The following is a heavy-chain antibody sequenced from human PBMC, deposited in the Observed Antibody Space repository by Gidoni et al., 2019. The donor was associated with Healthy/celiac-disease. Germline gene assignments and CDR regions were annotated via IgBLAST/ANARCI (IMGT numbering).Heavy chain of an antibody. CDR1: GFPVSRNY. D-gene: IGHD3-16*01. CDR3: ARFKGAEYFDL. V-gene: IGHV3-53*01. Sequence: EVQMVESGGGLIQPGGSLRLSCAASGFPVSRNYMSWVRQAPGKGLEWVAVIYSGGSTYYADSVKGRFTISRDNSKNTLYLQMNSLRAEDTAVYYCARFKGAEYFDLWGRGTLVTVSS. CDR2: IYSGGST. J-gene: IGHJ2*01.